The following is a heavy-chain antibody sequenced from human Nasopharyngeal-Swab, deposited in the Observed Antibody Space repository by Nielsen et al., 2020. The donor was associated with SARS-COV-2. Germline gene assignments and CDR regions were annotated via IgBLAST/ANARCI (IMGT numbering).Heavy chain of an antibody. V-gene: IGHV3-48*01. J-gene: IGHJ3*02. CDR3: ARGASYDILTGYPDAFDI. CDR2: ISSSTSTI. CDR1: GFTFSSYS. D-gene: IGHD3-9*01. Sequence: GESLKISCAASGFTFSSYSMNWVRQAPGKGLEWVSNISSSTSTIYYADSVKGRFTISRDNAKNSLYLQMNSLRAEDTAVYYCARGASYDILTGYPDAFDIWGQGTMVTASS.